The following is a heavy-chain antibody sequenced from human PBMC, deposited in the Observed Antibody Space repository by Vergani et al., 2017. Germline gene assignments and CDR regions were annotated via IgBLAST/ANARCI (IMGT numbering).Heavy chain of an antibody. CDR2: INPNSGGT. J-gene: IGHJ4*02. D-gene: IGHD3-3*01. CDR3: ARDRSSEYYDFWSGYYTLFDY. V-gene: IGHV1-2*02. CDR1: GYTFTGYY. Sequence: QVQLVQSGAEVKKPGASVKVSCKASGYTFTGYYMHWVRQAPGQGLEWMGWINPNSGGTNYAQEFQGRVTMTRDTSISTAYMELSRLRSDDTAVYYCARDRSSEYYDFWSGYYTLFDYWGQGTLVTVSS.